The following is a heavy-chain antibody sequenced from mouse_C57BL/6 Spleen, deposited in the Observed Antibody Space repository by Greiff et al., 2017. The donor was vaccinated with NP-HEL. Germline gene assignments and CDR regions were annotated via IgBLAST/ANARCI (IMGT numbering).Heavy chain of an antibody. D-gene: IGHD2-4*01. CDR3: ARGGDYDEAY. V-gene: IGHV1-59*01. CDR2: IDPSDSYT. J-gene: IGHJ3*01. CDR1: GYTFTSYW. Sequence: QVQLKQPGAELVRPGTSVKLSCKASGYTFTSYWMHWVKQRPGQGLEWIGVIDPSDSYTNYNQKFKGKATLTVDTSSSTAYMQLSSLTSEDSAVYYCARGGDYDEAYWGQGTLVTVSA.